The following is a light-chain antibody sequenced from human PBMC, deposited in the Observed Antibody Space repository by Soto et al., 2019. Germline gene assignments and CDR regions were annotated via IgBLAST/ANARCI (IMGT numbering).Light chain of an antibody. V-gene: IGKV3-11*01. CDR2: DAS. CDR1: QSVGSY. CDR3: QQRNYWPIT. J-gene: IGKJ5*01. Sequence: EIVLTQSPATLSLSPGEGVTLSCRASQSVGSYLAWYQQKLGQAPRLLIYDASKRATGIPARFSGSGSGTVFTLTINSLEPEDFAVYYFQQRNYWPITFGQGTRLEIK.